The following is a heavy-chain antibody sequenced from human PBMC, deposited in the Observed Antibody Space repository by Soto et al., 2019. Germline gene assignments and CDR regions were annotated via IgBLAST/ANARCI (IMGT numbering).Heavy chain of an antibody. CDR2: ISAYNGNT. CDR1: GYTFTSYG. CDR3: AREVIDYDILTGYYNPNWFDP. J-gene: IGHJ5*02. V-gene: IGHV1-18*01. D-gene: IGHD3-9*01. Sequence: GASVKVSCKASGYTFTSYGISWVRQAPGQGLEWMGWISAYNGNTNYAQKFQGRVTMTTDTSTSTAYMELRSLRSDDTAVYYCAREVIDYDILTGYYNPNWFDPWGQGTLVTVSS.